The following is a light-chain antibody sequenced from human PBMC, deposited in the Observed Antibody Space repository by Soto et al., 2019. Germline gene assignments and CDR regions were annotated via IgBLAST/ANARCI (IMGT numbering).Light chain of an antibody. CDR2: GAS. J-gene: IGKJ1*01. V-gene: IGKV3-20*01. Sequence: EIALTQSPGTLSLSPGERATLSCRASQSVASNYLAWYQQKPGQAPRLLIYGASSRATGIPDGFSGSGSGTDFTLTISRLEPEDFAVYYCQQYGSSPRTFGQGTKVDI. CDR3: QQYGSSPRT. CDR1: QSVASNY.